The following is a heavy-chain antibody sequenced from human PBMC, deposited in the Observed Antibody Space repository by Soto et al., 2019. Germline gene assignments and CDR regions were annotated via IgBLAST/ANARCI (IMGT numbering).Heavy chain of an antibody. V-gene: IGHV1-69*13. J-gene: IGHJ5*02. CDR3: ARAGHCSGGSCSSDWFEP. Sequence: VNVSVKASGGTFSTYTISWVLQAPVQGLEWMGGIIPMFGTAKYAQKFQGRVTITADESTSTAYMELSSLRSEDTAVYYCARAGHCSGGSCSSDWFEPWGQGTMVTLSS. D-gene: IGHD2-15*01. CDR2: IIPMFGTA. CDR1: GGTFSTYT.